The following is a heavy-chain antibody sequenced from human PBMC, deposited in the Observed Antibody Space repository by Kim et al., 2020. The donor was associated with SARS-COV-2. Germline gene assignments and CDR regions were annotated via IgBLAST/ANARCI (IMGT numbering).Heavy chain of an antibody. CDR1: GFTFSSYS. V-gene: IGHV3-21*01. Sequence: GGSLRLSCAASGFTFSSYSMNWVRQAPGKGLEWVSSISSSSSYIYYADSVKVRFTISRDNAKNSLYLQMNSLRAEDTAVYYCARSWGVVVVAAQGWFDPWGQGPLVTVSS. CDR3: ARSWGVVVVAAQGWFDP. D-gene: IGHD2-15*01. J-gene: IGHJ5*02. CDR2: ISSSSSYI.